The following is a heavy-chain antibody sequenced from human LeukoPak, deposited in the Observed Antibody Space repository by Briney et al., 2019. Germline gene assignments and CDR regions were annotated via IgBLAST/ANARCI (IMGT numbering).Heavy chain of an antibody. V-gene: IGHV4-34*01. CDR1: GGSFSGYY. CDR3: ARGPPGVLRYFDWLSPLFDY. Sequence: PSETLSLTCAVYGGSFSGYYWSWIRQPPGQGLEWIGEINHSGSTNYNPSPKSRVTISVDTSKNQFSLKLSSVTAADTAVYYCARGPPGVLRYFDWLSPLFDYWGQGTLVTVSS. CDR2: INHSGST. D-gene: IGHD3-9*01. J-gene: IGHJ4*02.